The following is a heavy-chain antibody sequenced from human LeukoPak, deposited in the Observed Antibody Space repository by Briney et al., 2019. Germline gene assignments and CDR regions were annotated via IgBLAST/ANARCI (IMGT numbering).Heavy chain of an antibody. V-gene: IGHV3-23*01. D-gene: IGHD2-2*02. J-gene: IGHJ4*02. CDR2: VSGSGSST. CDR1: GFTFSSYA. Sequence: GGSLRLSCAASGFTFSSYAMSWVRQAPGKGLEWVSTVSGSGSSTYYADSVKGRFTISRDNSKNTLYLQMNSLRAEDTAVYYCARKNTVNFDFWGQGALVTVSS. CDR3: ARKNTVNFDF.